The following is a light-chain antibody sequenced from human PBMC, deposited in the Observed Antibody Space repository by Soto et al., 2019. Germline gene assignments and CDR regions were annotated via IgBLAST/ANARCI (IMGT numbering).Light chain of an antibody. CDR3: SSYTDSSNYV. CDR1: SSDLAIYNY. CDR2: QVT. Sequence: HSVLTQPASVSGSPGQSITFSCTGTSSDLAIYNYVSWYQQQPGKAPKLMIYQVTNRPSGVSNRFSGSRSGNTAALTISGLQAEDEADYYCSSYTDSSNYVFGTGTKLTVL. V-gene: IGLV2-14*01. J-gene: IGLJ1*01.